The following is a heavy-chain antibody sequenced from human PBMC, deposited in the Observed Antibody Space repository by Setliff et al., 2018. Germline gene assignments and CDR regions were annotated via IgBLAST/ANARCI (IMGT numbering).Heavy chain of an antibody. J-gene: IGHJ4*02. D-gene: IGHD1-26*01. Sequence: WASVKVSCKASGYIFTNHDINWVRQAPGQGLEWMGWMSPDSDRKASAQKFQGRVTMTRNNSISTFYMELSSLRSDDTAVYYCARGVGAVGDYWGQGTLVTVS. CDR2: MSPDSDRK. V-gene: IGHV1-8*01. CDR1: GYIFTNHD. CDR3: ARGVGAVGDY.